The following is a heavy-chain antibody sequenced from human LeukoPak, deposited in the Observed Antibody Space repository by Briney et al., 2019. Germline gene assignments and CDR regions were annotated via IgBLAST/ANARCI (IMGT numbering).Heavy chain of an antibody. V-gene: IGHV4-34*01. D-gene: IGHD4-17*01. CDR1: GGSFSGYY. J-gene: IGHJ4*02. Sequence: SEALSLTCAVYGGSFSGYYWSWIRQPPGKGLEWIGEINHRGSTNYNPSLKSRVTISVDTSKNQFSLKLSSVTAADTAVYYCARHGDDYGVDYWGQGTLVTVSS. CDR3: ARHGDDYGVDY. CDR2: INHRGST.